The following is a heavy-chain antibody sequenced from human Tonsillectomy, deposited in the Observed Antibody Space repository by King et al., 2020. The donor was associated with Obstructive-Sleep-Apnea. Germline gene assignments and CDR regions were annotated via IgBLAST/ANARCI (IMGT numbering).Heavy chain of an antibody. V-gene: IGHV4-39*01. D-gene: IGHD3-22*01. CDR2: IYYSGRT. J-gene: IGHJ4*02. CDR1: GGSISSSSYY. Sequence: VQLQESGPGLVKASENLSLTCTVSGGSISSSSYYWGWIRQPPGKGPEWIGSIYYSGRTYDNPSLKSRVTMSVDTSKNQYSLKLRSVTAADTAVYYCARLLYDRSGYYYFDYWGQGTLVTVSS. CDR3: ARLLYDRSGYYYFDY.